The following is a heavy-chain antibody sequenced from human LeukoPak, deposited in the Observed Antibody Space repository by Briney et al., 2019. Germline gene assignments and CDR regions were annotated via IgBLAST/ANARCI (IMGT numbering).Heavy chain of an antibody. D-gene: IGHD4-11*01. V-gene: IGHV3-33*08. CDR2: VWYDGSNK. Sequence: GGSLRLSCAASGFTFSSYAMSWVRQAPGKGLEWVAVVWYDGSNKYYADSVKGRFTISRDNSKNTLYLQMNSLRAEDTAVYYCARIIADYSISYWGQGTLVTVSS. J-gene: IGHJ4*02. CDR1: GFTFSSYA. CDR3: ARIIADYSISY.